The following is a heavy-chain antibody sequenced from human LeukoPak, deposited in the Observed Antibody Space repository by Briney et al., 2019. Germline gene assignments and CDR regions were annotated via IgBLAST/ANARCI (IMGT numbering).Heavy chain of an antibody. V-gene: IGHV1-8*01. J-gene: IGHJ4*02. D-gene: IGHD1-14*01. CDR3: ARGPPEHPQGY. CDR1: GYTFTTYD. CDR2: MNPNSGNT. Sequence: ASVKVSCKASGYTFTTYDINWVRQAPGQGLEGMGWMNPNSGNTDYAQKFQGRVTMTRNTSITTAFMELNNLRSEDTAVYYCARGPPEHPQGYWGQGTLVTVSS.